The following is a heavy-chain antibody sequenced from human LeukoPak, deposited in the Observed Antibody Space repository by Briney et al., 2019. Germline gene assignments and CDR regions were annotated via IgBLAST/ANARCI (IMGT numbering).Heavy chain of an antibody. CDR3: AKGLVVGSSWSAYDY. V-gene: IGHV3-23*01. J-gene: IGHJ4*02. Sequence: PGGSLRLSCAASGFTFSSYAMSWVRQAPGKGLEWVSAISGSGGSTYYADSVKGRFTISRDNSKNTLYLQMNSLRAEDTAVYYCAKGLVVGSSWSAYDYWGQGTLVTVSS. D-gene: IGHD6-13*01. CDR2: ISGSGGST. CDR1: GFTFSSYA.